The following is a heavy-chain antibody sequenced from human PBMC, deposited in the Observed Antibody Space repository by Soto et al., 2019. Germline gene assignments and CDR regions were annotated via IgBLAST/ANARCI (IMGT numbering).Heavy chain of an antibody. D-gene: IGHD2-2*01. J-gene: IGHJ5*02. V-gene: IGHV3-33*01. CDR2: IWDDGGMK. Sequence: QVQLVESGGGVVQPGRSLRLSCAASGFSFSSYGMQWVRQAPGKGLEWVANIWDDGGMKYYADSVKGRFTISRDNSKNTLHLQMSSLRAEDTAVYYCARDGRNCSSISCRFSSWVDPWGQGTLVTVSS. CDR3: ARDGRNCSSISCRFSSWVDP. CDR1: GFSFSSYG.